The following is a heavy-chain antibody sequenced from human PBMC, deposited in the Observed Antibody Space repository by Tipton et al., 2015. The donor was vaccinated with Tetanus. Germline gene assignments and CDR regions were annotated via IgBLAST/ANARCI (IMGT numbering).Heavy chain of an antibody. Sequence: TLSLTCSVSGGSVNSGTYYWSWIRQPPGKGLEWLGDIYYGGATQYNPSLDSRVTISMDTSKNQVSLRLTSVTAADTAVYSCAGGLVPWYEPWGRGTLVRVSS. CDR2: IYYGGAT. CDR3: AGGLVPWYEP. V-gene: IGHV4-61*01. CDR1: GGSVNSGTYY. D-gene: IGHD3-10*01. J-gene: IGHJ5*02.